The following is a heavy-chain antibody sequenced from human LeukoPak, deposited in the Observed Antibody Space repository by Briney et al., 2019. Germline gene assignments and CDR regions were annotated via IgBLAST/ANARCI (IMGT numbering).Heavy chain of an antibody. J-gene: IGHJ2*01. D-gene: IGHD1-1*01. V-gene: IGHV3-7*01. Sequence: PGGSLRLSCVASGFTFSNYWMNWVRQAPGKGLEWVTKIKQGGSETYYVDSVRGRFTISRDNAKNSLYLQMNSLRAEDTAVYYCARDQPRTKTTGYFDLWGRGTLVTVSS. CDR1: GFTFSNYW. CDR3: ARDQPRTKTTGYFDL. CDR2: IKQGGSET.